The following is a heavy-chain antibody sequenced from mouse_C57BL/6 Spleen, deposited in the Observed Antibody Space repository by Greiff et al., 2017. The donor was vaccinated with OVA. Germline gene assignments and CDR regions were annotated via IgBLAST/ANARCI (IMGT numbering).Heavy chain of an antibody. J-gene: IGHJ3*01. CDR2: IDPSDSYT. D-gene: IGHD2-1*01. Sequence: QVQLQQPGAELVRPGTSVKLSCKASGYTFTSYWMHWVKQRPGQGLEWIGVIDPSDSYTNYNQKFKGKATLTVDTSSSTAYMQLSSLTSEDSAVYYCARIYYGNPWFAYWGQGTLVTVAA. V-gene: IGHV1-59*01. CDR3: ARIYYGNPWFAY. CDR1: GYTFTSYW.